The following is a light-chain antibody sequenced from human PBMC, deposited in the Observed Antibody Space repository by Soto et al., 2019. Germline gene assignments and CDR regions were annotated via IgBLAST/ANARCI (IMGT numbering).Light chain of an antibody. J-gene: IGLJ1*01. V-gene: IGLV2-14*01. CDR1: NSDVGAYNY. CDR2: EVS. Sequence: QSALAQPASVSGSPGQSIAISCTGTNSDVGAYNYVSWYQQPPGKAPKLMIYEVSNRPSGVSNRFSGSKSGNTASLTISGLQAEDEADYYSISFTSSSTFVFGTGTKVTVL. CDR3: ISFTSSSTFV.